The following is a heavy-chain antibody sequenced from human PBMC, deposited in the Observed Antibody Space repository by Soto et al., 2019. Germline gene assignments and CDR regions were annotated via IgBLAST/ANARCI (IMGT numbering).Heavy chain of an antibody. CDR1: GFPFSRYG. Sequence: GGSLRLSCAASGFPFSRYGMHWVRQAPGKGLEWVALILYDGSNKYYVDSVRGRFTISRDNSKNTLFLQMNNLRAEDTAVYYCAKDEMAAATYRGLYYYYAMDVWGQGTTVTVSS. D-gene: IGHD2-15*01. CDR3: AKDEMAAATYRGLYYYYAMDV. V-gene: IGHV3-30*18. CDR2: ILYDGSNK. J-gene: IGHJ6*02.